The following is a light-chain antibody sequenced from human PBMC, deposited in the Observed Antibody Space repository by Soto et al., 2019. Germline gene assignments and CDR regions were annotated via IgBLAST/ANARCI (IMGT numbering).Light chain of an antibody. Sequence: QSALPLPASVCGSPGQWTTMSFTGTSSDIGGYNYVSWYQQLPGEAPKLIIYDVSDRPSGVSTRFSGSKSGNTASLTISGLQAEDEGDYYCSSFTSRHPYVFGTGSKVTVL. CDR3: SSFTSRHPYV. CDR2: DVS. V-gene: IGLV2-14*01. CDR1: SSDIGGYNY. J-gene: IGLJ1*01.